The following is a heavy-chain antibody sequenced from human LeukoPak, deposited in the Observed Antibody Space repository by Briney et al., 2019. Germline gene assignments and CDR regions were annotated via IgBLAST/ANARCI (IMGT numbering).Heavy chain of an antibody. CDR3: AREGGFYRPLDY. D-gene: IGHD2/OR15-2a*01. J-gene: IGHJ4*02. V-gene: IGHV4-4*02. Sequence: SETLSLTCDVSGGSISTTNWWTWVRQPQGGGLEWIGEVHLNGRTHYSPSLESRVTMSVDMSENHVSLQLTSVTAADTAVYYCAREGGFYRPLDYSGPGTLVIVSA. CDR1: GGSISTTNW. CDR2: VHLNGRT.